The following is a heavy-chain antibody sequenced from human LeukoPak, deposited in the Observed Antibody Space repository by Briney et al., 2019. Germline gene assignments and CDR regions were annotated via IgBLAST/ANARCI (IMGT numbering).Heavy chain of an antibody. Sequence: PGGSLRLSCAASGFTFSTYWMHWVRQVPGKGLVWVSRINPDGSSTNYADSVKGRFTISRDNAKNTLYLQMNSLRAEDTAVYYCARDLLPSYMDVWGKGTTVTVSS. CDR1: GFTFSTYW. D-gene: IGHD5-18*01. J-gene: IGHJ6*03. V-gene: IGHV3-74*01. CDR3: ARDLLPSYMDV. CDR2: INPDGSST.